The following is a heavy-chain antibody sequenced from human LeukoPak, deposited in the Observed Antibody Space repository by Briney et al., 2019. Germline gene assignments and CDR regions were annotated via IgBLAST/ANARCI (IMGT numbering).Heavy chain of an antibody. V-gene: IGHV3-30*02. CDR2: IRYDGSNK. CDR3: ARDPIVVVPAATLLDV. J-gene: IGHJ6*02. D-gene: IGHD2-2*01. CDR1: GFTFSSYG. Sequence: PGGSLRLSCAASGFTFSSYGMHWVRQAPGKGLEWVAFIRYDGSNKYYADSVKGRFTTSRDNSKNTLYLQMNSLRAEDTAVYYCARDPIVVVPAATLLDVWGQGTTVTVSS.